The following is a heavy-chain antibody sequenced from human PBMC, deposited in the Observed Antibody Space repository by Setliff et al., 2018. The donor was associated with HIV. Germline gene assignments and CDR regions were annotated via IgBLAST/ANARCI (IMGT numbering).Heavy chain of an antibody. Sequence: SLKISCAASEFIFSRYAIYWVRQAPGKGLEWVAVISSDGSDKYYADSVKGRFTISRDNSKNTLYLQMNSLRAEDTAVYYCARDRFPQSNIFGAWYFDLWGRGTLVTVSS. CDR2: ISSDGSDK. V-gene: IGHV3-30*01. CDR1: EFIFSRYA. CDR3: ARDRFPQSNIFGAWYFDL. J-gene: IGHJ2*01. D-gene: IGHD3-10*02.